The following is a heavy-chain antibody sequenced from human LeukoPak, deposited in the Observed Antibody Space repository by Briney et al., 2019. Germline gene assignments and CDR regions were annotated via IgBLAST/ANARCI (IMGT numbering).Heavy chain of an antibody. D-gene: IGHD1-26*01. V-gene: IGHV3-33*06. CDR1: GFTFSSYG. CDR2: IWYDGSNK. Sequence: PGGSLRLSCAASGFTFSSYGMHWVRQAPGKGLEWVAVIWYDGSNKYYADSVKGRFTISRDNSKNTLYLQMNSLRAEDTAVYYCAKDTYTHSGTYYLYYFDYWGQGTLVTVSS. J-gene: IGHJ4*02. CDR3: AKDTYTHSGTYYLYYFDY.